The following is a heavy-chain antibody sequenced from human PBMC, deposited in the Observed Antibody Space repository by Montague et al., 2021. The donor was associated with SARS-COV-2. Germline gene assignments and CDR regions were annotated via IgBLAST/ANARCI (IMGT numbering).Heavy chain of an antibody. CDR1: GSISGYY. V-gene: IGHV4-4*07. CDR3: ARQYIGYNRRFDY. J-gene: IGHJ4*02. Sequence: SETLSLTCTVSGSISGYYWTWIRQSAGTGLEWIGRIPSSGGIDYNASLKSRVTMSLDTSKIQLSLKLSSVTAADTAVYYCARQYIGYNRRFDYWGQGALVTVSP. CDR2: IPSSGGI. D-gene: IGHD5-12*01.